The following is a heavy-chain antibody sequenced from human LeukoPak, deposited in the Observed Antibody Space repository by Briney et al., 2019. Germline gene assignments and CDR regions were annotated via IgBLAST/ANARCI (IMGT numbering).Heavy chain of an antibody. J-gene: IGHJ4*02. V-gene: IGHV3-9*01. D-gene: IGHD6-13*01. CDR1: GFTFDDYA. Sequence: PGGSLRLSCAASGFTFDDYAMHWVRQAPGKGLEWVSGISWNSGSIGYADSVKGRFTISRDNAKNSLYLQMNSLRAEDTALYYCARDPTAAGADYWGQGTLVTVSS. CDR3: ARDPTAAGADY. CDR2: ISWNSGSI.